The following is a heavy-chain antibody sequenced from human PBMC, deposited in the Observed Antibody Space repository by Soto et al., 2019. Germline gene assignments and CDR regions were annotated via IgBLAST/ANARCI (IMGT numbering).Heavy chain of an antibody. Sequence: PGGSLRLSCAASGFTFSDYYMSWIRQAPGKGLEWVSYISSSGSTIYYADSVKGRFTISRDNAKNSLYLQMNSLRAEDTAVYYCARELETPPRYYYYGMDVWGQGTTVTVSS. CDR3: ARELETPPRYYYYGMDV. D-gene: IGHD1-1*01. J-gene: IGHJ6*02. CDR1: GFTFSDYY. V-gene: IGHV3-11*01. CDR2: ISSSGSTI.